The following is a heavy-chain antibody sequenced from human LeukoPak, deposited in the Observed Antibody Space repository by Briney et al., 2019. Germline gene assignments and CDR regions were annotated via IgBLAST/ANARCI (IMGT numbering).Heavy chain of an antibody. CDR1: GFTFSSYA. V-gene: IGHV3-21*01. D-gene: IGHD2-8*02. CDR2: ISSSSSHT. Sequence: GGSLRLSCAASGFTFSSYALHWVRQAPGKGLEWVSSISSSSSHTYYADSLRGRFTISRDNAKNSLYLQMNSLRAEDTAVYHCARTSTGFDYWGQGTLVTVSS. CDR3: ARTSTGFDY. J-gene: IGHJ4*02.